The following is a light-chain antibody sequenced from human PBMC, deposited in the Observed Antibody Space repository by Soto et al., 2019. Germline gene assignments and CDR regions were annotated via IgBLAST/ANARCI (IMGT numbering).Light chain of an antibody. Sequence: DIQMTQSPSTLSASVGDRVTITCRASQSISSWLAWYQQKPGKATKLLIYKASSLKSGVPSRFSGSGSGTEFTLTISSLQPDDFATYYCQQYNSYSPLTFGGGTKVEIK. CDR1: QSISSW. CDR2: KAS. CDR3: QQYNSYSPLT. V-gene: IGKV1-5*03. J-gene: IGKJ4*01.